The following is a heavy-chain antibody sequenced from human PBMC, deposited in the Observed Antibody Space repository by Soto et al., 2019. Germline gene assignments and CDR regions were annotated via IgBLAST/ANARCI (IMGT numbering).Heavy chain of an antibody. Sequence: SETLSLTCTVSGGSISSSSYYWGWIRQPPGKGLEWIGSIYYSGSTYYNPPLKSRVTISVDTYKNQFSLKLSSVTAADTAVYYCARQDGDIVVVPAALFDYWGQGTLVTVSS. V-gene: IGHV4-39*01. CDR3: ARQDGDIVVVPAALFDY. J-gene: IGHJ4*02. CDR2: IYYSGST. CDR1: GGSISSSSYY. D-gene: IGHD2-2*01.